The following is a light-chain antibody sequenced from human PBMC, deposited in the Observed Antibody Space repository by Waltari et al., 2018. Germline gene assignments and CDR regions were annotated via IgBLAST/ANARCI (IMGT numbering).Light chain of an antibody. CDR1: SSDVGGYNY. J-gene: IGLJ2*01. V-gene: IGLV2-8*01. CDR2: EVS. CDR3: SSFAGSNTVK. Sequence: QSALTQPPSASGSPGQSVTISCTGTSSDVGGYNYVSWYQQYPGKAPKLIVYEVSKRPSGVPDPFAGSTSGNTASRTVSGLPAEDAADYYCSSFAGSNTVKFGGGTKLTVL.